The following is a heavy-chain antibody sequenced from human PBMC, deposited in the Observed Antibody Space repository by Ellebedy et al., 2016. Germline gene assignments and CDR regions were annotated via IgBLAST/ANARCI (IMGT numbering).Heavy chain of an antibody. J-gene: IGHJ4*02. Sequence: GESLKISXAASGFTFSSYAMNWVRQAPGKGLEWVANIKQDGSEKYYVDSVKGRFTISRDNAKNSLYLQMNSPRAEDTAVYYCARDGVLRYFDWFSASNRHFDYWGQGTLVTVSS. CDR1: GFTFSSYA. D-gene: IGHD3-9*01. CDR2: IKQDGSEK. CDR3: ARDGVLRYFDWFSASNRHFDY. V-gene: IGHV3-7*01.